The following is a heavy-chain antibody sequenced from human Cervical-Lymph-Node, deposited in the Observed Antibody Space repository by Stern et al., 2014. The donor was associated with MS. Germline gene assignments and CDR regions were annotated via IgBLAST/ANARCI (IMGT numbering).Heavy chain of an antibody. CDR2: ISYSGST. Sequence: HVQLQESGPGLVKPSHTLSLTCTVSGDSIKTFGYYWSWIRQPPGKGLEWIGFISYSGSTFYNESLKSRVTISEDTSTNQFSLRLTSVTAADTAVYFCMRGDYWGRGILVTVSS. CDR1: GDSIKTFGYY. V-gene: IGHV4-31*03. J-gene: IGHJ4*02. CDR3: MRGDY.